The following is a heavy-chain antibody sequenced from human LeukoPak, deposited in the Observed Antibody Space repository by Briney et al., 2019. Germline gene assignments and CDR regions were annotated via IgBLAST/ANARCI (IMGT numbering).Heavy chain of an antibody. D-gene: IGHD1-26*01. CDR3: AGSGSYGQYYFDY. V-gene: IGHV3-53*01. J-gene: IGHJ4*02. Sequence: GGSLRLSCAATGFTFSDYYMSWIRQAPGKGLEWVSVIYSGGSTYYADSVKGRFTISRDNSKNTLYLQMNSLRAEDTAVYYCAGSGSYGQYYFDYWGQGTLVTVSS. CDR1: GFTFSDYY. CDR2: IYSGGST.